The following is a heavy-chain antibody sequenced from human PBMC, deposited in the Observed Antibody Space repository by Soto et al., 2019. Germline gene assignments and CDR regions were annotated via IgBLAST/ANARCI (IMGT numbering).Heavy chain of an antibody. CDR3: ARDLPRITMVRGLFDY. CDR2: ISSSSSTI. CDR1: GFTVSSYS. V-gene: IGHV3-48*02. J-gene: IGHJ4*02. Sequence: GSLRLSCAASGFTVSSYSMNWVRQAPGKGLEWVSYISSSSSTIYYADSVKGRFTISRDNAKNSLYLQMNSLRDEDTAVYYCARDLPRITMVRGLFDYWGQGTLVTVSS. D-gene: IGHD3-10*01.